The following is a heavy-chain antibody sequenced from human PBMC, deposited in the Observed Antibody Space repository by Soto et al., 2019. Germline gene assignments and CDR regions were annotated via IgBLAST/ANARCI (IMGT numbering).Heavy chain of an antibody. J-gene: IGHJ4*02. CDR3: ASNPTIFGVVQPGGY. CDR1: GFTFSSYA. V-gene: IGHV3-23*01. Sequence: EVQLLESGGGLVQPGGSLRLSCAASGFTFSSYAMSWVRQAPGKGLEWVSAISGSGGSTYYADSVKGRFTIARDNSKNTLYLQMNSLRAEDTAVYYCASNPTIFGVVQPGGYWGQGTLVTVSS. D-gene: IGHD3-3*01. CDR2: ISGSGGST.